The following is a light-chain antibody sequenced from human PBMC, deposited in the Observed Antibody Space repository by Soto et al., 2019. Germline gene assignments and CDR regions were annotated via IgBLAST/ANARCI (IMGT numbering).Light chain of an antibody. J-gene: IGLJ1*01. CDR3: SSYTSSSTYV. CDR1: SSDIGSYNY. V-gene: IGLV2-14*01. Sequence: QSVLTQPASVSGSPGQSITISCTGTSSDIGSYNYVSWNQQHPGKAPKLIIYEVSDRPSGVSNRFSGSKSGNTASLTISGLQAEDEADYYCSSYTSSSTYVFGNGTKVTVL. CDR2: EVS.